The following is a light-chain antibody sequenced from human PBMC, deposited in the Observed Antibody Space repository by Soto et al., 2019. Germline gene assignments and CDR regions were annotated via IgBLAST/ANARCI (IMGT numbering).Light chain of an antibody. CDR1: ESISSY. CDR3: QQCYSTPIT. V-gene: IGKV1-39*01. J-gene: IGKJ5*01. Sequence: DIQMTQSPSSLCASVGDRVTIACLASESISSYLSWYQQTPGKAPKLLIYATSNLQSGVPSRFSGSGFGTDFTLTISSLQPEDFATYYCQQCYSTPITFGQGTRLEIK. CDR2: ATS.